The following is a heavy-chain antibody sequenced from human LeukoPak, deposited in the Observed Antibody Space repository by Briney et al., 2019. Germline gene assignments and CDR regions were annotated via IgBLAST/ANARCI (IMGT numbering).Heavy chain of an antibody. CDR2: INPNSGGT. D-gene: IGHD4-17*01. V-gene: IGHV1-2*02. CDR1: GYTFTGYY. CDR3: ARGDDNGDYEAID. Sequence: ASVKVSCKASGYTFTGYYMEWVRQAPGQGLEWMGWINPNSGGTKYEQKFQGRVTMTRDTSISTAYMELSRLRSDDTAVYYCARGDDNGDYEAIDWGQGTLVTVSS. J-gene: IGHJ4*02.